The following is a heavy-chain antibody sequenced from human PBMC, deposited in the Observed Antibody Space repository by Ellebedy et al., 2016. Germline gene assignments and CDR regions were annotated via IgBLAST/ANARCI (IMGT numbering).Heavy chain of an antibody. CDR1: GFTFSSYA. V-gene: IGHV3-23*01. Sequence: GESLKISCAASGFTFSSYAMSWVRQAPGKGLEWVSAISGSGGSTYYADSVKGRFTISRDNSKNTLYLQMNSLRAEDTAVYYCAKDRGRYFAPWGQGTLVTVSS. CDR2: ISGSGGST. D-gene: IGHD3-9*01. J-gene: IGHJ5*02. CDR3: AKDRGRYFAP.